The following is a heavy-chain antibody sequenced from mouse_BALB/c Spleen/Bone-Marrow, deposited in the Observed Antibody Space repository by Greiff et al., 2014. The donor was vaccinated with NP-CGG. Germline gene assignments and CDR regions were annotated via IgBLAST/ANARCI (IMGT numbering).Heavy chain of an antibody. CDR2: ISNGGGST. V-gene: IGHV5-12-2*01. CDR3: ARHGGSRGYYFDY. Sequence: EVQLQESGGGLVQPGGSLKLSCAASGFTLSSYTMSWVRQTPEKRLEWVAYISNGGGSTYYPDTVKDRFTISRDNAKNTLYLQMSSLKSEDTAMYYCARHGGSRGYYFDYWGQGTTLTVSS. J-gene: IGHJ2*01. CDR1: GFTLSSYT. D-gene: IGHD1-1*01.